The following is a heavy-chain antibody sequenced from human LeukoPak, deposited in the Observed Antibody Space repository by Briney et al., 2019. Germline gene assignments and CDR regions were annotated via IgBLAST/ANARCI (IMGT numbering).Heavy chain of an antibody. CDR2: IYTSGST. CDR1: GGSISSGSYY. V-gene: IGHV4-61*02. Sequence: SETLSLTCIVSGGSISSGSYYWSWIRQPAGKGLEWIGRIYTSGSTNYNPSLKSRVTISVDTSKNQFSLKLSSVTAADTAVYYCARRPFSSSRYYFDYWGQGTLVTVSS. D-gene: IGHD6-13*01. J-gene: IGHJ4*02. CDR3: ARRPFSSSRYYFDY.